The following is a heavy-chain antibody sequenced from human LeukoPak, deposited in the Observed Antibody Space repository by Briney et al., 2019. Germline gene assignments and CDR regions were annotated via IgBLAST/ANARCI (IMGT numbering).Heavy chain of an antibody. Sequence: SETLSLTCTVSGGSISSSSYYWGWLRQPPGTGLEWIVSIYYSGSTYYNPSLKRRVTISVDTSKNQFSLKLSSVTAADTAVYYCAGDLLDTAMGPGYWGQGTLVTVSS. V-gene: IGHV4-39*07. CDR2: IYYSGST. CDR3: AGDLLDTAMGPGY. J-gene: IGHJ4*02. D-gene: IGHD5-18*01. CDR1: GGSISSSSYY.